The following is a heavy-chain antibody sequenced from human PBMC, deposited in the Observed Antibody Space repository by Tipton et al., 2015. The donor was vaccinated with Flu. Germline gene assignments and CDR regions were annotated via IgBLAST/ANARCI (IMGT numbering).Heavy chain of an antibody. Sequence: TLSLTCAVSGYSISSGYYWGWIRQPPGKGLEWIGSIYHSGSTYYNPSLKSRVTISVDTSKGQFSLNLTSVTAADTGVYFCARDRRSYALDYWGQGTLVAVSS. CDR3: ARDRRSYALDY. CDR2: IYHSGST. D-gene: IGHD3-16*01. V-gene: IGHV4-38-2*01. J-gene: IGHJ4*02. CDR1: GYSISSGYY.